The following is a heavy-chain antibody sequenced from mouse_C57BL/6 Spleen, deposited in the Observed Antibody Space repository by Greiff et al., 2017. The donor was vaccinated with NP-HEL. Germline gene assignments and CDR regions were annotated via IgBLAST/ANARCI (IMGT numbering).Heavy chain of an antibody. CDR2: IDPEDGDT. Sequence: DVKLQESGAELVRPGASVKLSCTASGFNIRDYYMHWVKQRPEQGLEWIGRIDPEDGDTEYAPKFQGKATMTADTSSNTAYLQLSSLTSEDTAVYYCTSPHYYGSSYVGYWGQGTTLTVSS. CDR1: GFNIRDYY. CDR3: TSPHYYGSSYVGY. D-gene: IGHD1-1*01. J-gene: IGHJ2*01. V-gene: IGHV14-1*01.